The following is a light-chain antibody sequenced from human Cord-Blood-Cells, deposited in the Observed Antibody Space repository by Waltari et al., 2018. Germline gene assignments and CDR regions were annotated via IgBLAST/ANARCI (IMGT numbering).Light chain of an antibody. CDR2: VVS. V-gene: IGLV2-8*01. J-gene: IGLJ3*02. CDR3: SSYAGSNNWV. Sequence: QSALTPPPSAAGSPGQQVPVSCTGTSSYVGGCPYVSWYQLHPGKAPKLMMYVVSKRPSGVADRFSGSKSGNTASLTVSGLQAEDEADYYCSSYAGSNNWVFGGGTKLTVL. CDR1: SSYVGGCPY.